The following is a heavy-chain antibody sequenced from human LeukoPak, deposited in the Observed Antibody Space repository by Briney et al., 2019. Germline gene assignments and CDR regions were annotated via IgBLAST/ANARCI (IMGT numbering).Heavy chain of an antibody. CDR3: TRSSVGYSGYDFTV. CDR1: GFTFGDYA. V-gene: IGHV3-49*03. CDR2: IRSKAYGGTT. D-gene: IGHD5-12*01. Sequence: GGSLRLSCTASGFTFGDYAMSWFGQAPGKGLEWVGFIRSKAYGGTTEYAASVKGRFTISRDDSKSIAYLQMNSLKTEDTAVYYCTRSSVGYSGYDFTVWGQGTLVTVSS. J-gene: IGHJ4*02.